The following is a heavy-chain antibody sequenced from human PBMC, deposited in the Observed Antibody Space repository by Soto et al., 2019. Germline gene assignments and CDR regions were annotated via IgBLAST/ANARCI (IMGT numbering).Heavy chain of an antibody. CDR3: ARGGLPYYYGSGSRRGMDV. CDR2: INHSGST. V-gene: IGHV4-34*01. CDR1: GGSFSGYY. J-gene: IGHJ6*02. D-gene: IGHD3-10*01. Sequence: SETLCLTWAVYGGSFSGYYWSWISQTTGKGLEWIGEINHSGSTNYNPSLKSRVTISVDTSKNQFSLKLSSVTAADTAVYYCARGGLPYYYGSGSRRGMDVWGQGTTVTVSS.